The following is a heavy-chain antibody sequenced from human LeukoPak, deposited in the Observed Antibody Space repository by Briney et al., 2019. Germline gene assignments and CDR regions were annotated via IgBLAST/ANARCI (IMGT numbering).Heavy chain of an antibody. J-gene: IGHJ5*02. D-gene: IGHD6-13*01. CDR3: ARGIAAAGTLWFDP. Sequence: TASETLSLTCAVYGGSFSGYYWSWIRQPPGKGLEWIGEINHSGSTNYNPSLKSRVTISVDTSKNQFSLKPSSVTAADTAVYYCARGIAAAGTLWFDPWGQGTLVTVSS. CDR2: INHSGST. CDR1: GGSFSGYY. V-gene: IGHV4-34*01.